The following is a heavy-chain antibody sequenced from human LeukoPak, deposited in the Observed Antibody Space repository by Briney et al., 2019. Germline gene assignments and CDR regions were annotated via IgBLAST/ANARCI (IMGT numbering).Heavy chain of an antibody. CDR2: IYYSGST. CDR3: ARWSGSVTARNYYYYMDV. D-gene: IGHD6-6*01. J-gene: IGHJ6*03. CDR1: GGSIAVIVYS. Sequence: ASETCPSTALFPGGSIAVIVYSGGGFRNPPGRGRRGMGRIYYSGSTYYNPSLKSRVTISVDTSKNQFSLKLSSVTAADTAVYYCARWSGSVTARNYYYYMDVWGEGTTVTVSS. V-gene: IGHV4-39*07.